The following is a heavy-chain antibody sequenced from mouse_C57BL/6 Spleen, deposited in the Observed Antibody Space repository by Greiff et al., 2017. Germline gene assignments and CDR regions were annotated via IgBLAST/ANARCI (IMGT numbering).Heavy chain of an antibody. V-gene: IGHV1-64*01. CDR3: ARWGIGSSLYYYARDY. D-gene: IGHD1-1*01. J-gene: IGHJ4*01. CDR2: IHPNSGST. CDR1: GYTFTSYW. Sequence: VQLQQSGAELVRPGASVKLSCKASGYTFTSYWMHWVKQRPGQGLEWIGMIHPNSGSTNYNEKFKSKATLAVDKSSSTAYMQLSSLTSEDSAVYYCARWGIGSSLYYYARDYWGQGTSVTVSS.